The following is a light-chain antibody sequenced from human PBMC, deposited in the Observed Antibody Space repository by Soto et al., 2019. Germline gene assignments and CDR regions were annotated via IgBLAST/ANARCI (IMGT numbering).Light chain of an antibody. CDR3: QSYDARNQV. V-gene: IGLV6-57*01. CDR2: EDN. CDR1: SGSIASNY. Sequence: NFMLTQPHSVSESPGKTVIISCTRSSGSIASNYVQWYQQRPGSSPTTVIYEDNQRPSGVPDRFSGSIDSSSNSASLTISGLETEDEADYFRQSYDARNQVFGGGTNLTVL. J-gene: IGLJ3*02.